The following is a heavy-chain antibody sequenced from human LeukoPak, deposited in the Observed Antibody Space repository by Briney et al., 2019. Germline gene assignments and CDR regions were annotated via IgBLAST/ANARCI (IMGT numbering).Heavy chain of an antibody. CDR2: ISGSGGST. J-gene: IGHJ6*03. CDR1: GFTFSSYA. CDR3: AKDDGGSYYIYYYYMDV. Sequence: GGSLRLSCAASGFTFSSYAMSWVRQAPGKGLEWVSAISGSGGSTYYADSVKGRFTISRDNSRSTLYLQMNSLRAEDTAVYYCAKDDGGSYYIYYYYMDVWGKGTTVTISS. V-gene: IGHV3-23*01. D-gene: IGHD1-26*01.